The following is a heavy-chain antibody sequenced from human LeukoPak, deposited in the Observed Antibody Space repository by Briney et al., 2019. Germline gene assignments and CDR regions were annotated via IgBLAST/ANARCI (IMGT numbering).Heavy chain of an antibody. CDR1: GGSFSGYY. CDR2: IDHSGNT. V-gene: IGHV4-34*01. Sequence: PSETLSLTCAVYGGSFSGYYWTWIRQPPGQGLGWVGEIDHSGNTNYSPSLKSRVTMSVDTSKNQFSLNLTSVTAADTAVYYCARLVLYYGSGTYYNGYFFDYWGQGALVTVSS. CDR3: ARLVLYYGSGTYYNGYFFDY. D-gene: IGHD3-10*01. J-gene: IGHJ4*02.